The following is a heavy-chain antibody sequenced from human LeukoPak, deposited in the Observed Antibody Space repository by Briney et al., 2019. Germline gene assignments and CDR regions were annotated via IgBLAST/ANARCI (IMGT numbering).Heavy chain of an antibody. CDR2: ISAYNGNT. Sequence: ASVKVSCKASGYTFTSYDINWVRQATGQGLEWMGWISAYNGNTNYAQKLQGRVTMTTDTSTSTAYMELRSLRSDDTAVYYCARVRFWGSAAGIFWGQGTLVTVSS. CDR1: GYTFTSYD. CDR3: ARVRFWGSAAGIF. D-gene: IGHD6-13*01. V-gene: IGHV1-18*01. J-gene: IGHJ4*02.